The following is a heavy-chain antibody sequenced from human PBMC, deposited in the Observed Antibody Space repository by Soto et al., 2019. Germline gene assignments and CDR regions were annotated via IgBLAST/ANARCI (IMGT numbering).Heavy chain of an antibody. D-gene: IGHD4-17*01. Sequence: PGGSLRVSCAASGFTFSNSWMNWVRQAPGKGLEWVGRIKSKTDGGTTDYAAPVKGRFTISRDDSKNTVYLQMNSLKTEDTAVYYCTTENVDCGDNENYYYYGMDVWGQGTTFTVAS. J-gene: IGHJ6*02. V-gene: IGHV3-15*07. CDR2: IKSKTDGGTT. CDR3: TTENVDCGDNENYYYYGMDV. CDR1: GFTFSNSW.